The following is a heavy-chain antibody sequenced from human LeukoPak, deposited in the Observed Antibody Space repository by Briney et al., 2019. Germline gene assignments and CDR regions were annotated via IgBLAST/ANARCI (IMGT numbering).Heavy chain of an antibody. CDR1: GYTLTKLS. D-gene: IGHD5-24*01. CDR2: FDPEDGET. J-gene: IGHJ6*02. V-gene: IGHV1-24*01. Sequence: ASVKVSCKVSGYTLTKLSMHWVRQAPGKGLEWMGGFDPEDGETIYAQKFQGRVTMTEDTSTDTAYMELSSLRSEDTAVYYCATDKGRDGPSMDVWGQGTTVIVSS. CDR3: ATDKGRDGPSMDV.